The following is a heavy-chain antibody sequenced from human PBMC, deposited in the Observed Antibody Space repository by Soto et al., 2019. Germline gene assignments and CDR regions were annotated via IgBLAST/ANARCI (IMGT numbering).Heavy chain of an antibody. D-gene: IGHD3-10*01. CDR2: INSGASTT. V-gene: IGHV3-74*01. CDR1: GFTFSSSW. CDR3: ARGPTGWFGYDY. J-gene: IGHJ4*02. Sequence: GASLRLSCAASGFTFSSSWMHWVRQAPGKGLVWVSRINSGASTTNYADSVKGRFTISRDNARNTLYLQMDSLTADDTAVYYCARGPTGWFGYDYCGQGTLVTVSS.